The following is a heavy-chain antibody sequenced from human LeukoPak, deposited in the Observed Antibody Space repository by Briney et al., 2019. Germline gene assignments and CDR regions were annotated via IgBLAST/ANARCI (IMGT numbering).Heavy chain of an antibody. V-gene: IGHV1-8*01. J-gene: IGHJ4*02. CDR2: MNPNSGNT. CDR3: ARDYHKYCSGGSCHAN. Sequence: ASVKVSCKASGYTFTSYDINWVRQATGQGLKWMGRMNPNSGNTGYAQKFQGRVTMTRNTSISTAYMELSSLRSEDTAVYYCARDYHKYCSGGSCHANWGQGTLVTVSS. D-gene: IGHD2-15*01. CDR1: GYTFTSYD.